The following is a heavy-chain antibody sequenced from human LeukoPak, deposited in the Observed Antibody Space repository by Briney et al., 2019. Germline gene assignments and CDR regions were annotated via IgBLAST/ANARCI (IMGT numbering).Heavy chain of an antibody. J-gene: IGHJ4*02. CDR1: GFTFGDYA. D-gene: IGHD1-26*01. CDR3: TRAEWELSETARYFDY. CDR2: IRSKAYGGTT. Sequence: PGGSLRLSCTASGFTFGDYAMSWVRQAPGKGLEWVGFIRSKAYGGTTEYAASVKGRFTISRDDSKSIAYLQMNSLKTEDTAVYYCTRAEWELSETARYFDYWGQGTLVTVSS. V-gene: IGHV3-49*04.